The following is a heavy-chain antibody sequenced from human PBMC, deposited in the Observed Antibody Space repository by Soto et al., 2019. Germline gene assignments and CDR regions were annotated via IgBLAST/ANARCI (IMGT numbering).Heavy chain of an antibody. CDR2: ISAGSTNI. J-gene: IGHJ4*02. V-gene: IGHV3-21*01. CDR3: ARQYPSSSRHFDH. D-gene: IGHD6-6*01. Sequence: PGWSLRLSCASSGFTFRTYYMIWVRQAPGKGLEWVSSISAGSTNIYYAPSVKGRFTISRDNAKNSLYLQINSLRAEDTAVYYCARQYPSSSRHFDHWGQGTLVTVSS. CDR1: GFTFRTYY.